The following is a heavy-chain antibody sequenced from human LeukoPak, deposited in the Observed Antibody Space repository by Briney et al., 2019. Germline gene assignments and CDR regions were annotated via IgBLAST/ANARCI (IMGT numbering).Heavy chain of an antibody. CDR3: AREMGPTYYDILTGSSAFDI. Sequence: KPSETLSLTCAVYGGSFSGYYWSWIRQPPGKGLEWIGEINHSGSTNYNPSLKSRATMSVDTSKDQFSLKLSSVTAADTAVYYCAREMGPTYYDILTGSSAFDIWGQGTMVTVSS. V-gene: IGHV4-34*01. J-gene: IGHJ3*02. CDR1: GGSFSGYY. D-gene: IGHD3-9*01. CDR2: INHSGST.